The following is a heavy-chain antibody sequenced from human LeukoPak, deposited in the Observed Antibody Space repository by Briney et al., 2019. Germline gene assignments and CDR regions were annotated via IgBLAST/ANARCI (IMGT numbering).Heavy chain of an antibody. CDR3: ARVGGGYFDY. J-gene: IGHJ4*02. V-gene: IGHV3-21*01. D-gene: IGHD2-15*01. Sequence: KPGGSLRLSCAASGFTFSSYSMSWVRQAPGKGLEWVSSISSSSSYIYYADSVKGRFTLSRDNAKNSLYLQMNSLRAENTAVYYCARVGGGYFDYWGQGTLVTVSS. CDR2: ISSSSSYI. CDR1: GFTFSSYS.